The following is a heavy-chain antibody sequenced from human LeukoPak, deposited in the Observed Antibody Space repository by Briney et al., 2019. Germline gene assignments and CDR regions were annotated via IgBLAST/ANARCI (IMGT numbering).Heavy chain of an antibody. D-gene: IGHD3-3*01. V-gene: IGHV3-48*03. CDR1: GFTFSSYE. CDR2: ISSSGSTI. Sequence: GGSLRLSCAASGFTFSSYEMNWVRQAPGKGLEWVSYISSSGSTIYYADSVKGRFTISRDNAKNSLYLQMNSLRAEDTALYYCARSGPDAFDIWGQGTMVTVSS. J-gene: IGHJ3*02. CDR3: ARSGPDAFDI.